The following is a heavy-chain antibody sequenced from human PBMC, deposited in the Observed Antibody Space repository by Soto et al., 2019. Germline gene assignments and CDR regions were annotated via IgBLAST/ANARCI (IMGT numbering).Heavy chain of an antibody. V-gene: IGHV4-34*01. CDR3: QVGDF. Sequence: SETLSLTCAVSGGSFRGYFWSWIRQSPDKGLEWIGEINDSGSTYYNPSFKSRLTISVDTSKSQISLTLTSVTAADSAVYYCQVGDFWGQGTRVTVSS. CDR2: INDSGST. D-gene: IGHD1-26*01. CDR1: GGSFRGYF. J-gene: IGHJ4*02.